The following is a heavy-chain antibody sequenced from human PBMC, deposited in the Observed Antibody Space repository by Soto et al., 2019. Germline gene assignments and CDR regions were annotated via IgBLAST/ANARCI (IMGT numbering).Heavy chain of an antibody. CDR3: ATLNIVVVPAAS. CDR1: GFTFSSYS. CDR2: ISSSSSYI. D-gene: IGHD2-2*01. Sequence: PGGSLRLSCAASGFTFSSYSMNWVRQAPGKGLEWVSSISSSSSYIYYADSVKGRFTISRDNAKNSLYLQMNSLRAEDTAVYYCATLNIVVVPAASWGQGTLVTVSS. J-gene: IGHJ4*02. V-gene: IGHV3-21*01.